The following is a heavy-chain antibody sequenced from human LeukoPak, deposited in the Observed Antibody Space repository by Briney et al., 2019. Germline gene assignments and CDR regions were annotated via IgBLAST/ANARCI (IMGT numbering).Heavy chain of an antibody. Sequence: SETLSLTCTVSGGSISSYYWSWIRQPAGKGLEWIGRIYTSGSTNYNPSLKSRVTMSVDTSKNQFSLKLSSVTAADTAVYYCARDRYYYDSSGYRLLDYWGQGTLVTVSS. V-gene: IGHV4-4*07. CDR2: IYTSGST. J-gene: IGHJ4*02. CDR3: ARDRYYYDSSGYRLLDY. CDR1: GGSISSYY. D-gene: IGHD3-22*01.